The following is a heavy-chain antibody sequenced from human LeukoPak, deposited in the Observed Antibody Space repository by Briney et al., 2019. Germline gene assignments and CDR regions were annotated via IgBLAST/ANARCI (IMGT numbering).Heavy chain of an antibody. Sequence: GGSLRLSCAASGFIFGGYGMHWVRQAPGKGLEWVALISHDESTKHYADSVKGRFTISRDNSKNTLYLQMNNLRVEDTAVYYCAKDRIVISFGDVSKHWGQGTLVTVSS. J-gene: IGHJ1*01. V-gene: IGHV3-30*18. CDR2: ISHDESTK. CDR3: AKDRIVISFGDVSKH. D-gene: IGHD3-10*01. CDR1: GFIFGGYG.